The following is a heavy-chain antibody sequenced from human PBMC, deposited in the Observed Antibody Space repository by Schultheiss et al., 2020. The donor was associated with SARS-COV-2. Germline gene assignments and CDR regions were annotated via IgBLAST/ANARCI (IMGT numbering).Heavy chain of an antibody. D-gene: IGHD2-2*01. CDR1: GFTFSSYA. J-gene: IGHJ6*02. CDR3: AKAPGYCSSTSCSIYYYYGMDV. Sequence: GGSLRLSCAASGFTFSSYAMSWVRQAPGKGLEWVSAISGSGGSTYYADSVKGRFTISRDNSKNTLYLQMNSLRAEDTALYYCAKAPGYCSSTSCSIYYYYGMDVWGQGTTVTVSS. CDR2: ISGSGGST. V-gene: IGHV3-23*01.